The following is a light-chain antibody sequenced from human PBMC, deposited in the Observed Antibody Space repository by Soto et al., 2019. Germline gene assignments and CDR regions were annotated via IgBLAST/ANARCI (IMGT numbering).Light chain of an antibody. CDR2: AAS. Sequence: DIQMTQSPSSLSASVGDRVTITCRASQSISSYLNWYQQKPGKAPKLLIYAASSLQSGVPSRFSGSGSGTDFTLNISSLQPEDFATYYCQQSYSTPLTFGQVTKVEIK. CDR1: QSISSY. V-gene: IGKV1-39*01. J-gene: IGKJ1*01. CDR3: QQSYSTPLT.